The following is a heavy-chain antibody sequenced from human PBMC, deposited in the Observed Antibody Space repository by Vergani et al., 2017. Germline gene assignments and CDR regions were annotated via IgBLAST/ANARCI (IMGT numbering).Heavy chain of an antibody. J-gene: IGHJ4*02. Sequence: EVHLLESGGGLRQPGGSLKLSCAASGFTFSTYAMSWVRQVPGKGLEWVATIDNSGRSIYYTDSVKGRFTISRDNSKNTLYLQMKSLRPEDTAVYYCAKEGGGYCSGGTCYPEYWGQGTLVIVSS. D-gene: IGHD2-15*01. CDR1: GFTFSTYA. CDR2: IDNSGRSI. V-gene: IGHV3-23*01. CDR3: AKEGGGYCSGGTCYPEY.